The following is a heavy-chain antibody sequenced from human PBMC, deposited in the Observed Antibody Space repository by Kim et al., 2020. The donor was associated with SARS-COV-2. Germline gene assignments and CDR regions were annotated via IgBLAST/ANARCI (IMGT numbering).Heavy chain of an antibody. CDR1: AYTFTHYA. V-gene: IGHV1-3*01. Sequence: ASVKVSCKASAYTFTHYAIHWVRQAPGQRLEWMGWIIPGDGNTKYSQKFKGRVSITRDTSASTAYMELRSLTSADTAVYYCARDLIAAAPPYDAFDLWGQGTMVTVSS. CDR2: IIPGDGNT. CDR3: ARDLIAAAPPYDAFDL. D-gene: IGHD6-25*01. J-gene: IGHJ3*01.